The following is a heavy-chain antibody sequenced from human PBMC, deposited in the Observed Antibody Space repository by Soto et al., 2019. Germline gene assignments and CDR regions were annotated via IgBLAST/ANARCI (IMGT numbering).Heavy chain of an antibody. D-gene: IGHD3-10*01. V-gene: IGHV3-23*01. CDR2: ISGSGGST. Sequence: PGGSLRLSCAASGFTFSSYAMSWVRQAPGKGLEWVSAISGSGGSTYYADSVKGRFTISRDNSKNTLYLQMNSLRAEDTAVYYCAKANYHGSGSYYPFDPWGQGTLVTVSS. CDR1: GFTFSSYA. J-gene: IGHJ5*02. CDR3: AKANYHGSGSYYPFDP.